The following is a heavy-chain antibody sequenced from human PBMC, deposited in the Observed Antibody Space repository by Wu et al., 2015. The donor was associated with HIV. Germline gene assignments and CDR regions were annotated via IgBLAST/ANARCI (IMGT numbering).Heavy chain of an antibody. V-gene: IGHV1-8*01. J-gene: IGHJ3*01. Sequence: QVRLIQSGAEVRKPGASVKVSCKASGYTFTHYDINWVRQASGQGLEWMGWMNPNSGNTGYRQNFQGRVTMTRNNSITTAYMELSRLTSEDTAIYYCVRASVRRRDCNGGSCRVSILDAFNFWGQGTLVTVSA. D-gene: IGHD2-15*01. CDR3: VRASVRRRDCNGGSCRVSILDAFNF. CDR1: GYTFTHYD. CDR2: MNPNSGNT.